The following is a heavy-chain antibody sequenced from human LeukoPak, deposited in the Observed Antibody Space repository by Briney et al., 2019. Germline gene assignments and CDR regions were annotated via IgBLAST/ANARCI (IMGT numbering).Heavy chain of an antibody. J-gene: IGHJ6*03. D-gene: IGHD3-10*01. CDR2: IYISGST. CDR3: ARGDMVRGVWAYYMDV. Sequence: PSETLSLTCTVSGASISSYYWSWIRQPAGKGLERIGRIYISGSTNYNPSLKSRVTMSVDTSKNQFSLKLSSVTAADTAVYYCARGDMVRGVWAYYMDVWGKGTTVTISS. CDR1: GASISSYY. V-gene: IGHV4-4*07.